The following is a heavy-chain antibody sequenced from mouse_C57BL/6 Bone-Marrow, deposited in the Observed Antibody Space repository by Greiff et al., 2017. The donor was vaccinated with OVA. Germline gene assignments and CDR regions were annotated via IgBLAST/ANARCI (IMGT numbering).Heavy chain of an antibody. V-gene: IGHV5-4*01. CDR2: ISDGGSYT. CDR3: ARDPLGLAY. Sequence: EVQGVESGGGLVKPGGSLKLSCAASGFTFSSYAMSWVRQTPEKRLEWVATISDGGSYTYYPDNVKGRFTISRDNAKNNLYLQMSHLKSEDTAMYYCARDPLGLAYWGQGTLVTVSA. J-gene: IGHJ3*01. CDR1: GFTFSSYA. D-gene: IGHD4-1*01.